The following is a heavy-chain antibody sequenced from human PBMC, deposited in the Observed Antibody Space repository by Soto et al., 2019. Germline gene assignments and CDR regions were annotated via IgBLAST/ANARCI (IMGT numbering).Heavy chain of an antibody. V-gene: IGHV4-34*01. CDR1: GGSFSGYY. CDR2: INHSGST. D-gene: IGHD6-6*01. CDR3: ARYDVSLVPGYWFDP. Sequence: SETLSLTFAVYGGSFSGYYWSWIRQPPGKGLEWIGEINHSGSTNYNPSLKSRVTISVDTSKNQFSLKLSSVTAADTAVYYCARYDVSLVPGYWFDPWGQGTLVTVSS. J-gene: IGHJ5*02.